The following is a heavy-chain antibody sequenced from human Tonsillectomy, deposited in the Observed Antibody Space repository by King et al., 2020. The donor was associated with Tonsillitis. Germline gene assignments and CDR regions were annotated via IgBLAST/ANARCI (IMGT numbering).Heavy chain of an antibody. CDR3: SRDGDSSSSFF. CDR2: IRSKAFGGTT. V-gene: IGHV3-49*03. D-gene: IGHD6-6*01. J-gene: IGHJ4*02. Sequence: VQLVESGGDLVQPGRSLRLACTASGFTFGDYAMSWFRQAPGKGLEWVGFIRSKAFGGTTEYAASVKGRFAISRDDSKSISYLQLKRLTTEDTAVYYCSRDGDSSSSFFWGQGTLVTVSS. CDR1: GFTFGDYA.